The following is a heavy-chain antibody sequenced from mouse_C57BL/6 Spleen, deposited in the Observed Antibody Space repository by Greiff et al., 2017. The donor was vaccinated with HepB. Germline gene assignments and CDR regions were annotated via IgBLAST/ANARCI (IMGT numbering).Heavy chain of an antibody. D-gene: IGHD2-4*01. J-gene: IGHJ2*01. V-gene: IGHV1-69*01. CDR2: IDPSDSYT. Sequence: QVQLQQPGAELVMPGASVKLSCKASGYTFTSYWMHWVKQRPGQGLEWIGEIDPSDSYTNYNQKFKGKSTLTVDKSSSTAYMQLSSLTSEDSAVYYCARSSEDYDGVDYWGQGTTLTVSS. CDR1: GYTFTSYW. CDR3: ARSSEDYDGVDY.